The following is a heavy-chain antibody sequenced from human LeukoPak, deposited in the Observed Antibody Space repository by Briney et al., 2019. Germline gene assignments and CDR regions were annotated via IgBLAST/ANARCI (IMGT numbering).Heavy chain of an antibody. CDR2: ISSSSSTI. Sequence: GGSLRLSCAASGFTFSSYSMNWVRQAPGKGLEWVSYISSSSSTIYYADSVKGRFTISRANSKNTLYLQMNSLRAEDTAVYYCAKFSAIVVVPAARFDYWGQGTLVTVSS. D-gene: IGHD2-2*01. V-gene: IGHV3-48*01. CDR3: AKFSAIVVVPAARFDY. CDR1: GFTFSSYS. J-gene: IGHJ4*02.